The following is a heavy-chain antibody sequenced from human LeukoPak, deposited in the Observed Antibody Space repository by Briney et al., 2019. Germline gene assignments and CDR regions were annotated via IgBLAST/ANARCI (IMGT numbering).Heavy chain of an antibody. V-gene: IGHV4-39*07. CDR2: IYYSGNT. Sequence: SETLSLTCTVFGGSISRNSYYWGWIRQPPGKGLEWIGNIYYSGNTFYNPSLESRVTISLDTSKNQFSLKLSSVTAADTAVYYCARGSSAARPNFDYWGQGTLVTVSS. J-gene: IGHJ4*02. CDR1: GGSISRNSYY. D-gene: IGHD6-6*01. CDR3: ARGSSAARPNFDY.